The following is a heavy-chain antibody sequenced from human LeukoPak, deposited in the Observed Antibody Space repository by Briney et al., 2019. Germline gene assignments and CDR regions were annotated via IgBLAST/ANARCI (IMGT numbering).Heavy chain of an antibody. J-gene: IGHJ6*02. Sequence: PGGSLRLSCAASGFTFSSYSMNWVRQAPGKGLEWVSSISSSSSYIYYADSVKGRFTISRDNAKNSLYLQMNSLRAEDTAVYYCARMYYDFWSGHYTGYYYGMDVWGQGTTVTVSS. V-gene: IGHV3-21*01. CDR3: ARMYYDFWSGHYTGYYYGMDV. CDR2: ISSSSSYI. D-gene: IGHD3-3*01. CDR1: GFTFSSYS.